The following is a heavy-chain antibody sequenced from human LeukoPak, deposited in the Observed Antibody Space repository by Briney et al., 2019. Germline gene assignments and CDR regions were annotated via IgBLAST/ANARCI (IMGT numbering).Heavy chain of an antibody. D-gene: IGHD3-22*01. J-gene: IGHJ4*02. V-gene: IGHV3-23*01. Sequence: GGSLRLSCAASGFTFSSYAISWVRQAPGKGLEWVSIVSGSGGTTYYADSVKGRFTISRDNSKNTLHLQMNSLRAEDTAVYYCAKDSSAYHWNYFDCWGQGTLVTVSS. CDR3: AKDSSAYHWNYFDC. CDR1: GFTFSSYA. CDR2: VSGSGGTT.